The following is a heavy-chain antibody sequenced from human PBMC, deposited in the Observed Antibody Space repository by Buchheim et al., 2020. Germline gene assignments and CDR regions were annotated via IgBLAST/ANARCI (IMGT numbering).Heavy chain of an antibody. D-gene: IGHD3/OR15-3a*01. CDR3: ATTEKYDYWSGLAY. J-gene: IGHJ4*02. CDR1: GDSMSYYY. Sequence: QVQLQESGPGLVKPSETLSLTCSVSGDSMSYYYWSWIRQPPGKGLEWIGYVYYTGGANQNPSLKSRVRLSLDTRKTHFSLQLRSVTAADTAVYYCATTEKYDYWSGLAYWGQGIL. CDR2: VYYTGGA. V-gene: IGHV4-59*01.